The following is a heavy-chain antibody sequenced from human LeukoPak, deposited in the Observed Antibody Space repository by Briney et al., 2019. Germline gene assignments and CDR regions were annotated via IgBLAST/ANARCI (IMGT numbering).Heavy chain of an antibody. CDR2: INPNSGGT. CDR3: ARGGLLWFGELLRTYNWFDP. J-gene: IGHJ5*02. Sequence: ASVKVSCKASGYTFTGYYMHWVRQAPGQGLEWMGWINPNSGGTNYEQKFQGWVTMTRDTSISTAYMELSSLRSEDTAVYYCARGGLLWFGELLRTYNWFDPWGQGTLVTVSS. CDR1: GYTFTGYY. V-gene: IGHV1-2*04. D-gene: IGHD3-10*01.